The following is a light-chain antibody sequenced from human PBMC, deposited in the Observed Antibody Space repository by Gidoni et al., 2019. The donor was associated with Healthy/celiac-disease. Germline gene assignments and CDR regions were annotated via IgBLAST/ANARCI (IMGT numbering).Light chain of an antibody. CDR3: QVWDSSSDHVV. Sequence: SSVLTQPPSASVAAGQTARITCGGNNIGSKSVHWYQQKPGQAPVLVVYDDSDRPSGIPERFSGANSGNTATLTISRVEAGDEADYYCQVWDSSSDHVVFGGGTKLTVL. J-gene: IGLJ2*01. CDR1: NIGSKS. V-gene: IGLV3-21*02. CDR2: DDS.